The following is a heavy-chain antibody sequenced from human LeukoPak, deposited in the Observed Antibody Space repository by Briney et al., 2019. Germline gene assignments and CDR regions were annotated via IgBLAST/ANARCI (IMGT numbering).Heavy chain of an antibody. CDR2: IYYSGST. Sequence: SETLSLTCTVPGGSISSSSYYWGWIRQPPGKGLEWIGSIYYSGSTYYNPSLKSRVTISVDTSKNQFSLKLSSVTAADTAVYYCARGIAVAGDVDYWGQGTLVTVSS. D-gene: IGHD6-19*01. V-gene: IGHV4-39*01. J-gene: IGHJ4*02. CDR3: ARGIAVAGDVDY. CDR1: GGSISSSSYY.